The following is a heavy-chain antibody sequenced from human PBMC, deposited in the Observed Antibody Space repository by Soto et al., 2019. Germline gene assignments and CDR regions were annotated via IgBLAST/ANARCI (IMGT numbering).Heavy chain of an antibody. Sequence: EVQLLESGGGLVQPGGSLRLSCAASGFNFSSYAMSWVRQAPGKGLEWVSAISGSGGSTYYADSVKGRFTISRDNSKNTLYVQMNGRRAEDTAVYYCAKDRSSGSYSKRADYWGQGTLVTVSS. D-gene: IGHD1-26*01. V-gene: IGHV3-23*01. CDR1: GFNFSSYA. CDR3: AKDRSSGSYSKRADY. CDR2: ISGSGGST. J-gene: IGHJ4*02.